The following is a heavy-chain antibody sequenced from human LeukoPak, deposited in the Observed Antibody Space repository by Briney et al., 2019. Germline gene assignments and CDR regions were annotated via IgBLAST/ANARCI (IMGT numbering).Heavy chain of an antibody. CDR2: IIPIFGTA. CDR3: ARGPAGDYYDSSGHFDY. Sequence: GSSVKVSCKASGGTFSSYAISWVRQAPGQGLEWMRGIIPIFGTANYAQKFQGRVTITTDESTSTAYMELSSLRSEDTAVYYCARGPAGDYYDSSGHFDYWGQGTLVTVSS. J-gene: IGHJ4*02. CDR1: GGTFSSYA. V-gene: IGHV1-69*05. D-gene: IGHD3-22*01.